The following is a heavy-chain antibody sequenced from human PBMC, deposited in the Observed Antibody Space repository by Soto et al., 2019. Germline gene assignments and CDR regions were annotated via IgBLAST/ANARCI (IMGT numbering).Heavy chain of an antibody. D-gene: IGHD3-10*01. V-gene: IGHV3-66*02. J-gene: IGHJ3*02. Sequence: GGSLRLSCAASGFTVSSNYMSWVRQAPGKGLEWVSVIYSGGSTYYADSVKGRFTISRDNSKNTLYLQMNSLRDEDTAVYYCARDHRGGGGIDAFDIWGQGTMVTVSS. CDR2: IYSGGST. CDR3: ARDHRGGGGIDAFDI. CDR1: GFTVSSNY.